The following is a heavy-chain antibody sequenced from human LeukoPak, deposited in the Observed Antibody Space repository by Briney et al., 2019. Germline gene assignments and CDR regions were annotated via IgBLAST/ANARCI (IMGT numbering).Heavy chain of an antibody. Sequence: SETLSLTCTVSGGSISSYYWSWIRQPAGKGLEWIGRIYTSGSTNYNPSLKSRVTMSVDTSKNQFSLKLSSVTAADTAVYYCAREEGSSSGTRDAFDIWGQGTMVTVSS. V-gene: IGHV4-4*07. CDR3: AREEGSSSGTRDAFDI. J-gene: IGHJ3*02. CDR1: GGSISSYY. D-gene: IGHD6-13*01. CDR2: IYTSGST.